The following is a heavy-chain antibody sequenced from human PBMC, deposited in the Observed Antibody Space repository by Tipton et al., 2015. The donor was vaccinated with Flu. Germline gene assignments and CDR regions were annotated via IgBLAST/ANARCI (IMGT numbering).Heavy chain of an antibody. V-gene: IGHV3-74*01. CDR1: GFTFSNYW. CDR2: INSDATST. D-gene: IGHD3-3*01. J-gene: IGHJ3*02. Sequence: SLRLSCAASGFTFSNYWMHWVRQAPGKGLVWVSRINSDATSTRYAESVKGRFTTSRDNAENTLYLEMSSMRAEDTAVYYCAKDMDYDVWSNYYTGDAFDIWGQGAMVTVS. CDR3: AKDMDYDVWSNYYTGDAFDI.